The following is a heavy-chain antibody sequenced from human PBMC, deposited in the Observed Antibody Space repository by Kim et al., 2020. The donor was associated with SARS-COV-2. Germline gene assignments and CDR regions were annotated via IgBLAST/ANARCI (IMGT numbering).Heavy chain of an antibody. CDR1: GYSFTSYW. J-gene: IGHJ6*02. D-gene: IGHD5-18*01. Sequence: GESLKISCKGSGYSFTSYWIGWVRQMPGKGLEWMGIIYPGDSDTRYSPSFQGQVTISADKSISTAYLQWSSLKASDTAMYYCARHPTLYSYGPKDYYYGMDVWGQGTTVTVSS. CDR2: IYPGDSDT. V-gene: IGHV5-51*01. CDR3: ARHPTLYSYGPKDYYYGMDV.